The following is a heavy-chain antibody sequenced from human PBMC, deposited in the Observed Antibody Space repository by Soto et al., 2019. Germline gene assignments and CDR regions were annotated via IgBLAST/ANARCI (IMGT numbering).Heavy chain of an antibody. V-gene: IGHV4-59*11. CDR1: GGSLFSHY. CDR2: IYYSGST. D-gene: IGHD3-10*01. Sequence: QVQLQESGPGLVKPAETLSLTCTVSGGSLFSHYWGWIRQPPGTGLEYFGYIYYSGSTNYNPSRQSRVTSSVDMAREQCARKLTSVTAADTAGYYCARGHNRGGSTFDSGGQGTSVTVSS. CDR3: ARGHNRGGSTFDS. J-gene: IGHJ3*02.